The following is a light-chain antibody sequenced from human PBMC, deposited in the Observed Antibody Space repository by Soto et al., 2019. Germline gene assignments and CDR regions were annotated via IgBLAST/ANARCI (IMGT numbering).Light chain of an antibody. V-gene: IGKV3-15*01. CDR3: QQYNNWPLS. CDR1: QSVSSN. CDR2: GAS. J-gene: IGKJ3*01. Sequence: ERVMTQAPATLSVSPGERATLSCRASQSVSSNLAWYQQKPGQAPGLLIYGASTRATGIPARFSGSGSGTEFTLTISIPQSEDFAVYYCQQYNNWPLSFGPGTKVDI.